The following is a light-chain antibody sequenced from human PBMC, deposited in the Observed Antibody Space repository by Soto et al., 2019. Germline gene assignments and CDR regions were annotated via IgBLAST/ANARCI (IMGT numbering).Light chain of an antibody. J-gene: IGKJ1*01. V-gene: IGKV3-15*01. CDR1: QSVSSN. CDR2: GAT. CDR3: QQYNNWSRT. Sequence: EIVMTQSPATLSVSPGERATLSCRASQSVSSNLAWYQQKPGQAPRLLIYGATTRATSIPARFSGSGSGTEFTLTISSLQSEDFAVYYCQQYNNWSRTFGQGTKVEIK.